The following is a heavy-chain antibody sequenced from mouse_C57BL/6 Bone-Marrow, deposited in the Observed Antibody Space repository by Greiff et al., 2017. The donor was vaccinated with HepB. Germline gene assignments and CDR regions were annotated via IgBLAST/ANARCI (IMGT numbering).Heavy chain of an antibody. CDR3: ARQEGYDYDAWFAY. J-gene: IGHJ3*01. Sequence: EVMLVESGGGLVQPGGSLKLSCAASGFTFSDYYMYWVRQTPEKRLEWVAYISNGGGSNYYPDTVKGRFTITRDNAKNTLYLQMSRLKSEDTAMYYCARQEGYDYDAWFAYWGQGTLVTVSA. D-gene: IGHD2-4*01. V-gene: IGHV5-12*01. CDR1: GFTFSDYY. CDR2: ISNGGGSN.